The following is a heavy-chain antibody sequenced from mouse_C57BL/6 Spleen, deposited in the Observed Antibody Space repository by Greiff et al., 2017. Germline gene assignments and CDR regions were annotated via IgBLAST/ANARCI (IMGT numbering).Heavy chain of an antibody. V-gene: IGHV1-15*01. CDR3: TRCSSYDYARDY. Sequence: QVQLKESGAELVRPGASVTLSCKASGYTFTDYEMHWVKQTPVHGLEWIGAIDPETGGTAYNQKFKGKAILTADKSSSTAYMELRSLTSEDSAVYYCTRCSSYDYARDYWGQGTSVTVSS. CDR2: IDPETGGT. D-gene: IGHD1-1*01. CDR1: GYTFTDYE. J-gene: IGHJ4*01.